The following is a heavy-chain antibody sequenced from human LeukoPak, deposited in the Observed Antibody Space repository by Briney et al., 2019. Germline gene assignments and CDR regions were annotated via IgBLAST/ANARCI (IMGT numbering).Heavy chain of an antibody. CDR2: ISSSGSTI. D-gene: IGHD3-9*01. CDR1: GFTFSTYT. Sequence: PGGSLRLSCATSGFTFSTYTMNWVRQAPGKGLEWVSYISSSGSTIYYADSVKGRFTISRDNAKDSLYLQMNSLRAEDTAVYYCARSSVLRYFDWFDYWGQGTLVTVSS. J-gene: IGHJ4*02. CDR3: ARSSVLRYFDWFDY. V-gene: IGHV3-48*03.